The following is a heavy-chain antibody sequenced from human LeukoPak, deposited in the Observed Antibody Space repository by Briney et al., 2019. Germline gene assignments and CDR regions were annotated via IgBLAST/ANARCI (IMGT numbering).Heavy chain of an antibody. CDR2: IKTKTDGGAT. Sequence: GGSLRLSCAASRFTFSNAWMSWVRQAPGKGLEWVGRIKTKTDGGATDYAAPVKGRFTISRDDSKNTVYLQMNSLKTEDTAVYYCTSEAPAAPLDYWGQGTLVTVSS. V-gene: IGHV3-15*01. D-gene: IGHD2-2*01. CDR3: TSEAPAAPLDY. CDR1: RFTFSNAW. J-gene: IGHJ4*02.